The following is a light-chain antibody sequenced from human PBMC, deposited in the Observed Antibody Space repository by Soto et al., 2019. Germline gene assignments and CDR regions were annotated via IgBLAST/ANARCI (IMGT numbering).Light chain of an antibody. J-gene: IGLJ1*01. CDR1: SSDVGSYNL. CDR2: EVS. Sequence: QSALTQPASVSGSPGQSITISCTGTSSDVGSYNLISWYQQYPDKAPKLMIYEVSKRPSGVSNRFSGSKSGTTASLTISGLQAEDEADYYCCSYAGSSTFYVFGSGTKVTVL. V-gene: IGLV2-23*02. CDR3: CSYAGSSTFYV.